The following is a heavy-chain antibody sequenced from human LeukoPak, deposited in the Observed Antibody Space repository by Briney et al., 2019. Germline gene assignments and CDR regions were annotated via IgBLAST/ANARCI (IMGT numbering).Heavy chain of an antibody. CDR1: GYTFTGHY. CDR2: ISPNNGGT. CDR3: ARSLNCTTTSCYLFGAFDI. Sequence: GASVKVSCKASGYTFTGHYMHWVRQAPGQGLEWMGWISPNNGGTNFAQKFQGRVTMTRDTSISTAYMELSRLRSDDTAIYYCARSLNCTTTSCYLFGAFDIWGQGTMVTVSS. J-gene: IGHJ3*02. V-gene: IGHV1-2*02. D-gene: IGHD2-2*01.